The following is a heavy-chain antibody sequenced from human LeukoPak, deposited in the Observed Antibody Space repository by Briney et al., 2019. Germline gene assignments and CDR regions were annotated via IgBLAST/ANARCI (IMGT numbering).Heavy chain of an antibody. Sequence: ASVKVSCKASGYTFTGYYMHWLRQAPGQGLEWMGRINPNSGGTNCAQKFQGRVTMTRDTSISTAYMELSRLRSDDTAVYYCARIGQYYSIKGEDAFDIWGQGTMVTVSS. CDR1: GYTFTGYY. CDR2: INPNSGGT. J-gene: IGHJ3*02. V-gene: IGHV1-2*06. D-gene: IGHD4-11*01. CDR3: ARIGQYYSIKGEDAFDI.